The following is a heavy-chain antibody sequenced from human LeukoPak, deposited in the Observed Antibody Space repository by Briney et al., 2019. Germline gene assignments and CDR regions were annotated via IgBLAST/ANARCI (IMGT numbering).Heavy chain of an antibody. J-gene: IGHJ6*02. CDR2: INHSGST. V-gene: IGHV4-34*01. CDR1: GGSFSGYY. D-gene: IGHD6-19*01. CDR3: ARARIAVAGLGKHNYYYGMDV. Sequence: SETLSLTCAVYGGSFSGYYWSWIRQPPGKGLEWIGEINHSGSTNYNPSLKSRVTISVDTSKNQFSLKLSSVTAADTAVYYCARARIAVAGLGKHNYYYGMDVWGQGTTVTVSS.